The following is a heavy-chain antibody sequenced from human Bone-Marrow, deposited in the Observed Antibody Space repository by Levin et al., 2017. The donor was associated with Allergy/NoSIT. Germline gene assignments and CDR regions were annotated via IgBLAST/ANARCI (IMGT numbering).Heavy chain of an antibody. J-gene: IGHJ3*01. Sequence: SGGSLRLSCATSGFTFSSYWMSWVRQAPGKGLEWVANINQDASEKYYVDSVKGRFTVSRDNAKNSLYLQMNSLRAEDTAVYYCAKNPPFYEFWGQGTMVTVSS. CDR1: GFTFSSYW. V-gene: IGHV3-7*02. D-gene: IGHD3-3*01. CDR2: INQDASEK. CDR3: AKNPPFYEF.